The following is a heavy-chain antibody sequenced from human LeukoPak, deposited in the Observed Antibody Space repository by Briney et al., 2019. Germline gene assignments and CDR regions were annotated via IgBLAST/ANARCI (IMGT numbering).Heavy chain of an antibody. V-gene: IGHV4-59*01. CDR3: ARGRVYCDSSGLGVVYFDY. CDR1: GGSISSYY. CDR2: IYYSGST. Sequence: SEILSLTCTVSGGSISSYYWSWIRQPPGKGLEWIGYIYYSGSTNYNPSLKSRVTISVDTSKNQFSLKLSSVTAADTAVYYCARGRVYCDSSGLGVVYFDYWGQGTLVTVPS. D-gene: IGHD3-22*01. J-gene: IGHJ4*02.